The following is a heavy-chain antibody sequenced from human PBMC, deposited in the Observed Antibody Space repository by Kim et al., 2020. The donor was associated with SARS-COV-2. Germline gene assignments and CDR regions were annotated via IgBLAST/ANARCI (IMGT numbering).Heavy chain of an antibody. CDR1: GHFFTRDS. CDR2: IDCGNGNT. D-gene: IGHD3-16*01. J-gene: IGHJ4*02. CDR3: LGGFYFDY. V-gene: IGHV1-3*01. Sequence: ASVKVSCKTSGHFFTRDSIHWVRQAPGQGLEWMGGIDCGNGNTIYSQKFQGRVTFTTDTYASTAYMVLSFLRSEDSAVYFFLGGFYFDYWGQGTLVTLSS.